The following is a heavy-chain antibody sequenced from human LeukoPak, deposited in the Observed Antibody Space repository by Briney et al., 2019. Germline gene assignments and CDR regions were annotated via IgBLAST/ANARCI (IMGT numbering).Heavy chain of an antibody. V-gene: IGHV1-18*01. J-gene: IGHJ4*02. D-gene: IGHD3-10*01. CDR2: VSVYNGNT. CDR1: GYTFISYG. Sequence: ASVKVSCKASGYTFISYGISWVRQAPGQGLEWMGWVSVYNGNTNYAQKLQGRVTMTTDTSTSTAYMELRSLRSDDTAVYYCARLDGSGEKGYFDYWGQGTLVTVSS. CDR3: ARLDGSGEKGYFDY.